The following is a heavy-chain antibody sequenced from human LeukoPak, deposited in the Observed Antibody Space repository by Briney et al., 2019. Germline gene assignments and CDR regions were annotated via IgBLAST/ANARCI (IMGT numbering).Heavy chain of an antibody. CDR3: ARQQLPNGAYYFDY. CDR2: VSDSGIT. CDR1: GGSISGYY. J-gene: IGHJ4*02. Sequence: PSETLSLTCTVSGGSISGYYWSWIRQPPGKGLEWIGYVSDSGITNYNPSLKSRVTISVDTPNNQFSLTLSSVTAADTAVYYCARQQLPNGAYYFDYWGQGTLVTVSS. V-gene: IGHV4-59*01. D-gene: IGHD6-13*01.